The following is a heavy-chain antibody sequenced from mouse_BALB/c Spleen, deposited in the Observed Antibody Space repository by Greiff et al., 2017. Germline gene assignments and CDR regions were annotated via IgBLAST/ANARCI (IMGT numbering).Heavy chain of an antibody. CDR1: GDSITSGY. J-gene: IGHJ4*01. D-gene: IGHD2-1*01. CDR3: ARGNYDYAMDD. V-gene: IGHV3-8*02. Sequence: DVQLQESGPRLVKPSQTLSLTCSVTGDSITSGYLNWIRKFPGKKLEYMGYISNSGSTYYNPSLKSRISITRDTSKTQYSLQLNSVTTEDTATSYCARGNYDYAMDDWGQGTSVTVSS. CDR2: ISNSGST.